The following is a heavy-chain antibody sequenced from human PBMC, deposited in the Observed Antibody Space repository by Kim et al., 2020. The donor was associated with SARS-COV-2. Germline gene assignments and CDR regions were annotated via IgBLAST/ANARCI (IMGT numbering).Heavy chain of an antibody. CDR3: ARPLAAAGTNVPYYYYGMDV. J-gene: IGHJ6*02. CDR1: GFTFSSYA. CDR2: ISYDGSNK. V-gene: IGHV3-30*04. D-gene: IGHD6-13*01. Sequence: GGSLRLSCAASGFTFSSYAMHWVRQAPGKGLEWVAVISYDGSNKYYADSVKGRFTISRDNSKNTLYLQMNSLRAEDTAVYYCARPLAAAGTNVPYYYYGMDVWGQGTTVTVSS.